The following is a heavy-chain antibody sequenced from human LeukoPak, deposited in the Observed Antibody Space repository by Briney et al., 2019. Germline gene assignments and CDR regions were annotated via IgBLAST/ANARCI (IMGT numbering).Heavy chain of an antibody. V-gene: IGHV1-46*01. CDR1: GYTFTGYY. D-gene: IGHD2-15*01. CDR2: IIPILGIA. J-gene: IGHJ4*02. CDR3: ARGDCSGGSCYFDY. Sequence: ASVKVSCKASGYTFTGYYMHWVRQAPGQGLEWMGRIIPILGIANYAQKFQGRVTMTRDTSTSTVYMELSSLRSEDTAVYYCARGDCSGGSCYFDYWGQGTLVTVSS.